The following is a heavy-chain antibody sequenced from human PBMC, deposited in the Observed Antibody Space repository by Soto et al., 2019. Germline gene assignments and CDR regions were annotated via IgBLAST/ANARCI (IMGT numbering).Heavy chain of an antibody. CDR3: PTDGCYYDSSGYAFRLDY. CDR1: GFTFSNAW. V-gene: IGHV3-15*05. Sequence: EVQLVESGVGLVKPGGPLRLSCAAPGFTFSNAWMSLVRQAPGKGLELVGRIKITTDGGTAAYAAHVKSRITISIDDSNNTLYMHMSSRTNYATAMDYCPTDGCYYDSSGYAFRLDYWGQGTLVTVST. D-gene: IGHD3-22*01. J-gene: IGHJ4*02. CDR2: IKITTDGGTA.